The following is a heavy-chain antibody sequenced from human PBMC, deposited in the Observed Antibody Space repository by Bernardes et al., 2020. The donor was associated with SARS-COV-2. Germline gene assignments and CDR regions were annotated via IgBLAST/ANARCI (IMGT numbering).Heavy chain of an antibody. V-gene: IGHV3-23*01. CDR2: ISGSGGST. D-gene: IGHD2-15*01. Sequence: GSLRLSCAASGFTFNMYAMTWVRQAPGKGLEWVSGISGSGGSTYYADSVKGRFTISRDNSKNTLFLQMNSLRAEDTAVYYCAKCVVGYYAVDVWGQGTTVTVSS. CDR1: GFTFNMYA. CDR3: AKCVVGYYAVDV. J-gene: IGHJ6*02.